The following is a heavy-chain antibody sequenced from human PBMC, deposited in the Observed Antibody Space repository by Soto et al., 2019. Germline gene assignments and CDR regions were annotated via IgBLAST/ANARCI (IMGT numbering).Heavy chain of an antibody. CDR3: ARGRVSVVIIPSDSMDV. CDR2: ISRSGSVI. J-gene: IGHJ6*02. Sequence: EVQLVESGGGLVQPGGSLRLSCTASGFTFDTYELNWVRQAPGTGLEWVSYISRSGSVIYYADSVKGRFTISRDNANNSLYLQMNSLRVEDTALYYCARGRVSVVIIPSDSMDVWGQGTTVTVSS. CDR1: GFTFDTYE. D-gene: IGHD3-16*01. V-gene: IGHV3-48*03.